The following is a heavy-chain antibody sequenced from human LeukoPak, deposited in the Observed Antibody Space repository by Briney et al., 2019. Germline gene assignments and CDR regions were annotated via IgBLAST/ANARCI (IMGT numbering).Heavy chain of an antibody. Sequence: GGSLRLSCAVSGFTFSSYWMTWVRQVPGKGLQWVANINQDGREKYYMDSMKGRLNISRDNTENSVFLQLTSLRPEDTGIYFCAKGRDNGDYWGQGTLVAVSS. D-gene: IGHD1-1*01. J-gene: IGHJ4*02. CDR1: GFTFSSYW. CDR3: AKGRDNGDY. V-gene: IGHV3-7*01. CDR2: INQDGREK.